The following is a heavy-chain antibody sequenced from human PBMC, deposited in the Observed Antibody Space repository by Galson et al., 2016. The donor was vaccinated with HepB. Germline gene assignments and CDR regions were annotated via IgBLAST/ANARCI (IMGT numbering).Heavy chain of an antibody. V-gene: IGHV4-61*09. J-gene: IGHJ4*02. CDR3: ATHPQGGATFDS. CDR1: GGSFSSGPYY. Sequence: TLSLTCAVSGGSFSSGPYYWSWIRQPAGKGLEWIGHISTSGSTTYNPSLKSRVTISLDTSKNQCSLKLSSLTAADTAVYYCATHPQGGATFDSWGQGTLVSVSS. D-gene: IGHD1-26*01. CDR2: ISTSGST.